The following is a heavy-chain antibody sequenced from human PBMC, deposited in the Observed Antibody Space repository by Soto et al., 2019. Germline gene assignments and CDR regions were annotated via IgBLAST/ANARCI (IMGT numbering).Heavy chain of an antibody. D-gene: IGHD3-3*01. J-gene: IGHJ4*02. CDR3: ARGGVSTRTFDY. Sequence: GESLKISCKGSGYNFAGYWIAWVRQMPGKGLELMGIIYPSDSDTRYRPSFQGQVTISADKSISSAYLQWSSLRASDTAMYYCARGGVSTRTFDYWGQGTPVT. CDR2: IYPSDSDT. CDR1: GYNFAGYW. V-gene: IGHV5-51*01.